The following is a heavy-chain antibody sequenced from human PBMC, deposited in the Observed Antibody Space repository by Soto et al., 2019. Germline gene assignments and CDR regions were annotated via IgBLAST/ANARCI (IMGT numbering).Heavy chain of an antibody. CDR1: GFTFSIYW. D-gene: IGHD2-15*01. CDR2: IKQDGNEK. CDR3: ARPLGYCSGGSCYPNAY. Sequence: EVQLVESGGGLVQPGGSLRLSCAASGFTFSIYWMSWVRQAPGKGLEWVANIKQDGNEKYYVDSVKGRFTISRDNAKNSLHLQMNSLRADDTAVYYCARPLGYCSGGSCYPNAYWGQGTLVTVSS. J-gene: IGHJ4*02. V-gene: IGHV3-7*01.